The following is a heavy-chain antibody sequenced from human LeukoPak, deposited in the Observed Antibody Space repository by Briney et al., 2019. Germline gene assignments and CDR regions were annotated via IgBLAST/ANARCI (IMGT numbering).Heavy chain of an antibody. J-gene: IGHJ4*02. V-gene: IGHV3-53*01. D-gene: IGHD5-18*01. CDR3: ASARGSNYGSLGD. Sequence: GGSLSLTFAASGFTVSSNYRSWVRQAPGKGLEWVSVIYSGGSTFYADSVKGRFSISRDNSKNTLYLQMNSLRAEDTAVYYCASARGSNYGSLGDWGQGTRVSVSS. CDR1: GFTVSSNY. CDR2: IYSGGST.